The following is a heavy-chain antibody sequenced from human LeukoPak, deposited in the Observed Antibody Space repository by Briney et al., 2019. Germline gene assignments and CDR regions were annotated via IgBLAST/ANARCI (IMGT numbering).Heavy chain of an antibody. J-gene: IGHJ4*02. Sequence: PGGSLRLSCAASGFTFSNYWMHWVRQAPGKGLVWVSFIHSDGGTTNYADSVKGRFTISRDNAKNTLYLQMNSLRVEDTAVYYCARDTYSIAEWGQGTLVTVSS. D-gene: IGHD1-26*01. CDR1: GFTFSNYW. CDR3: ARDTYSIAE. V-gene: IGHV3-74*01. CDR2: IHSDGGTT.